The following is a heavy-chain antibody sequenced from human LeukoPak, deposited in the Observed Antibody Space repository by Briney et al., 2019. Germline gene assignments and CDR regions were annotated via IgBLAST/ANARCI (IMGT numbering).Heavy chain of an antibody. CDR1: GGSISSYS. D-gene: IGHD5-18*01. Sequence: PSETLSLTCTVSGGSISSYSWSWIRQPPGKGLECIGYIYDSGSTNYNPSLKSRVAISVDKSKNQFSLKLSYVTAADTAVYYCARHLQDTAMVSPLYYFDNWGQGTLVTVSS. CDR2: IYDSGST. V-gene: IGHV4-59*08. J-gene: IGHJ4*02. CDR3: ARHLQDTAMVSPLYYFDN.